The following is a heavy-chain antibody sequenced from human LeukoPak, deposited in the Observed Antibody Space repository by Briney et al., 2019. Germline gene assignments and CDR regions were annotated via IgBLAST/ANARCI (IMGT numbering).Heavy chain of an antibody. CDR2: ISTYNDNT. J-gene: IGHJ4*02. D-gene: IGHD6-13*01. Sequence: GASVKVSCKASGYTFTSYGLSWVRQAPGQGLEWMGWISTYNDNTHYAQKFQGRVTMTRDTSISTAYMELSRLRSDDTAVYYCARAPGRYSSSWFYWGQGTLVTVSS. V-gene: IGHV1-18*01. CDR3: ARAPGRYSSSWFY. CDR1: GYTFTSYG.